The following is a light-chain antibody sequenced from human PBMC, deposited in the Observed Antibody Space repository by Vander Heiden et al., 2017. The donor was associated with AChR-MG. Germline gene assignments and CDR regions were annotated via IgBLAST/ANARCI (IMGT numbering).Light chain of an antibody. CDR2: GNS. Sequence: QSALTQEASVSGTVGQKVTLSCTGNSDHFGSYSVAWYQQISHGAPKTVIFGNSLPSGIPDRFSGSKSGTTASLTTSARQPEDEADYYCSTWDHSLSAHVVFGGGTKLTVL. CDR3: STWDHSLSAHVV. CDR1: SDHFGSYS. J-gene: IGLJ2*01. V-gene: IGLV1-44*01.